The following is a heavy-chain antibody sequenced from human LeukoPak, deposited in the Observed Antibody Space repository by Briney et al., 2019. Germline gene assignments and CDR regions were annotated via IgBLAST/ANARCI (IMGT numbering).Heavy chain of an antibody. CDR2: IHYSGNT. J-gene: IGHJ5*02. D-gene: IGHD4-11*01. CDR1: GGSISRSNYY. CDR3: ARHLGGYTNINWFDL. V-gene: IGHV4-39*01. Sequence: SETLSLTCTVSGGSISRSNYYWGWIRQPPGKGLEWMGSIHYSGNTYYNPSLKSRVTISVDTSKNQLSLKLYSVTAADTAVYYCARHLGGYTNINWFDLWGQGTLVTVSS.